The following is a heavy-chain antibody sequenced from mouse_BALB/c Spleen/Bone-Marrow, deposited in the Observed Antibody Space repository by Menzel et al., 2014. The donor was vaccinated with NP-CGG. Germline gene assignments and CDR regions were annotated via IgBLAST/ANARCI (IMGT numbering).Heavy chain of an antibody. CDR2: IYPGDDDT. V-gene: IGHV1-80*01. CDR1: GYASSIYW. J-gene: IGHJ2*01. CDR3: ARGGISIDY. Sequence: QVQLKDSGAELVRPGSSVKISCKASGYASSIYWMNWVKQRPGQGLEWIGQIYPGDDDTDYNGKFKGKATLTADRSSSTAYMQLNSLTSEDSAVYFCARGGISIDYWGQGTTLTVSS.